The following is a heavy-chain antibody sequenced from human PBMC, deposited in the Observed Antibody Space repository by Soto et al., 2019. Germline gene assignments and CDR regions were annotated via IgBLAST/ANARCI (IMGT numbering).Heavy chain of an antibody. V-gene: IGHV1-46*01. CDR1: GYTFTSYY. Sequence: QVQLVQSGAEVKKPGASVKVSCKASGYTFTSYYMHWVRQAPGQGLEWMGIINPSGGSTSYAQKFQGRVTMTRDTSTSTVYMELSSLRCEDAAVYYCASVLEAANFDYWGQGALVTVSS. D-gene: IGHD2-15*01. J-gene: IGHJ4*02. CDR3: ASVLEAANFDY. CDR2: INPSGGST.